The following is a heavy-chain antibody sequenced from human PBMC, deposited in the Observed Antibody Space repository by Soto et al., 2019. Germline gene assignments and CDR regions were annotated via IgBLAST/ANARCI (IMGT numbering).Heavy chain of an antibody. Sequence: QVQLQQWGAGLLKPSETLSLTCAVYGGSFSGYYWSWIRQPPGKGLEWIGEINHSGSTNYNPSLXGXAXIXIDTSKNQFSLKLSSVTAADTAVYYCARGWGRIFDYWGQGTLVTVSS. V-gene: IGHV4-34*01. D-gene: IGHD7-27*01. CDR3: ARGWGRIFDY. CDR1: GGSFSGYY. J-gene: IGHJ4*02. CDR2: INHSGST.